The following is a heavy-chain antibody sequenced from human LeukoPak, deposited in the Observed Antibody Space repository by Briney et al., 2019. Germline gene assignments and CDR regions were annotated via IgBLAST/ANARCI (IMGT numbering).Heavy chain of an antibody. CDR3: ARGSSGWPYYFDY. J-gene: IGHJ4*01. Sequence: LETLSLTCTVSGVSVSSSSYCWTWIRQPPGKGLEWIGYFYYSGNTNYNPSLKSRITMSIDTSKNQFSLRLTSVTAADTAVYYCARGSSGWPYYFDYWSQGTLVTVSS. CDR1: GVSVSSSSYC. CDR2: FYYSGNT. D-gene: IGHD3-22*01. V-gene: IGHV4-61*01.